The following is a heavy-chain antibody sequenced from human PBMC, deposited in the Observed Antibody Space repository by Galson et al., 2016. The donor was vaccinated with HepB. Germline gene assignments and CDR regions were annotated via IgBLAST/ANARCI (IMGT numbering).Heavy chain of an antibody. CDR1: GFTFSDFY. CDR2: ISNRATTI. V-gene: IGHV3-11*04. J-gene: IGHJ6*02. CDR3: ATPGGYGGTFYDYGMDV. Sequence: SLRLSCAASGFTFSDFYMNWFRQAPGKGLEWISFISNRATTIYYADSVKGRFTISRDNAKNSLYLQMSNLRAEDTAVYYCATPGGYGGTFYDYGMDVWGQGTTVTVSS. D-gene: IGHD4-23*01.